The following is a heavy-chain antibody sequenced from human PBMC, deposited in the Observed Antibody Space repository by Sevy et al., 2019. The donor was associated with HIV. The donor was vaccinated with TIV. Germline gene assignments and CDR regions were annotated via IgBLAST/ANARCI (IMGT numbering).Heavy chain of an antibody. Sequence: GGSLSLSCAASGFTFSSYAMHWVRQAPGKGLEWVAVISYDGSNKYYADSVKGRFTISRDNSKNTLYLQMNSLRAEDTAVYYCAREGPEGGYSYELYYYGMDVWGQGTTVTVSS. CDR3: AREGPEGGYSYELYYYGMDV. V-gene: IGHV3-30-3*01. J-gene: IGHJ6*02. CDR1: GFTFSSYA. D-gene: IGHD5-18*01. CDR2: ISYDGSNK.